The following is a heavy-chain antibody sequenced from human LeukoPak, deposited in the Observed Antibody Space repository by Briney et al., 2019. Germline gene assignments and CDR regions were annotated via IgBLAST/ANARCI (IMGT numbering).Heavy chain of an antibody. Sequence: SETLSLTCTVSGGSISSSNFYWGWIRQPPGKGLEWIGSIYYSGSTYYNPSLKSRVTISVDTSKNQFSLKLSSVTAADTATYFCARWAVRGVVIGPFDPWGQGALVTVSS. CDR3: ARWAVRGVVIGPFDP. V-gene: IGHV4-39*07. D-gene: IGHD3-10*01. CDR1: GGSISSSNFY. CDR2: IYYSGST. J-gene: IGHJ5*02.